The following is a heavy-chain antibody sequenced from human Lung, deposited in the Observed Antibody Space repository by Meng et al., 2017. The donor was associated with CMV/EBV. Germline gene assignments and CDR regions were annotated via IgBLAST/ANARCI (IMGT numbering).Heavy chain of an antibody. D-gene: IGHD2-2*01. CDR1: GYTFTGYY. V-gene: IGHV1-2*02. CDR2: INPNSGGT. Sequence: ASVKVSCKASGYTFTGYYMHWVRQAPGQGLEWIGCINPNSGGTNYAQKFQGRVTMTRDTSISTAYMELSRLRSDDTAVYYCARRQYQLVGLAAFDIWGQGTMVTVSS. CDR3: ARRQYQLVGLAAFDI. J-gene: IGHJ3*02.